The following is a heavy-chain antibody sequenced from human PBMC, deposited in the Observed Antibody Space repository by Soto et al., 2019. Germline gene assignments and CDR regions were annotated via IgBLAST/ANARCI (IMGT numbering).Heavy chain of an antibody. CDR1: GYTLTELS. J-gene: IGHJ6*03. V-gene: IGHV1-24*01. CDR2: FDPEDGET. D-gene: IGHD2-2*01. Sequence: ASVKDSCKVSGYTLTELSMHWVRQAPGKGLEWMGGFDPEDGETIYAQKFQGRVTMTEDTSTDTAYMELSSLRSEDTAVYYCATGSVLVPAARGAYYYYYMDVWGKGTTVTVSS. CDR3: ATGSVLVPAARGAYYYYYMDV.